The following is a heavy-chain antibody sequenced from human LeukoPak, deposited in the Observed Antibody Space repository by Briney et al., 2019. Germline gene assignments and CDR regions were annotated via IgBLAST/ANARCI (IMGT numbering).Heavy chain of an antibody. Sequence: SETLSLTCTVSGGSISSYYWGWIRQPPGKGLEWIGSIYHSGSTYYNPSLKSRVTMSVDTSKNQFSLKLSSVTAADTAVYYCASSSRSWSTFDYWGQGTLVTISS. CDR3: ASSSRSWSTFDY. J-gene: IGHJ4*02. CDR1: GGSISSYY. D-gene: IGHD6-13*01. CDR2: IYHSGST. V-gene: IGHV4-59*08.